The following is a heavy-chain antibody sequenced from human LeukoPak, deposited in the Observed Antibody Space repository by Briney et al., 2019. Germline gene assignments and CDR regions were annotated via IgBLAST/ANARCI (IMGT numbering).Heavy chain of an antibody. V-gene: IGHV4-34*01. CDR1: GGSFSVYY. D-gene: IGHD6-13*01. CDR3: ARDKRAAGGTSLFDL. J-gene: IGHJ5*02. Sequence: PSETLSLTCAVYGGSFSVYYWIWIPQPPGKGLEWIGEINHSGSTNYNPSLKSRVTMSVDTSKDQFSLKLSSVTAADTAVYYCARDKRAAGGTSLFDLWGQGTLVTVSS. CDR2: INHSGST.